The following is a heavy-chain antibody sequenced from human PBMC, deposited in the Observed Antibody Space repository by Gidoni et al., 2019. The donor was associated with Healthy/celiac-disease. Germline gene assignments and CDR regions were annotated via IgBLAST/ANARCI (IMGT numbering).Heavy chain of an antibody. Sequence: QVHLQESGPGLVKPSGTLSLSCAVPGASISRSNWWSWVRQPPGTGLEWIGEIYHSGSTNYNPSLKNRVTISVDKSKNQFSLKLSSVTAADTAVYYCARTTLTSEQWLFIDYWGQGTLVTVSS. CDR3: ARTTLTSEQWLFIDY. J-gene: IGHJ4*02. V-gene: IGHV4-4*02. D-gene: IGHD6-19*01. CDR1: GASISRSNW. CDR2: IYHSGST.